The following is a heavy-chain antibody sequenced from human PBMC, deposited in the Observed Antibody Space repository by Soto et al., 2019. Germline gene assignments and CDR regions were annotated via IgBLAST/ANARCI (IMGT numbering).Heavy chain of an antibody. Sequence: GGSLRLSCAASGFTFSSYGMHWVRQAPGKGLEWVAVIWYDGSNKYYADSVKGRFTISRDNSKNTLYLQMNSLRAEDTAVYYCARDQRHCSSTSCYRPKGRHYYYYYYMDVWGKGTTVTVSS. J-gene: IGHJ6*03. CDR2: IWYDGSNK. CDR3: ARDQRHCSSTSCYRPKGRHYYYYYYMDV. D-gene: IGHD2-2*02. V-gene: IGHV3-33*01. CDR1: GFTFSSYG.